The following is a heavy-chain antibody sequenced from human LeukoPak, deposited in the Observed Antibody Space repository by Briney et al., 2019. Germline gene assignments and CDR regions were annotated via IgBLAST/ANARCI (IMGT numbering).Heavy chain of an antibody. D-gene: IGHD2-21*01. V-gene: IGHV3-49*04. Sequence: GGSLRLSCTASGFTFGDYSMNWVRQAPGKGLEGVGFIRSKAYGGTTDYAASVKGRFTISRDDSKSIAYLQMNSLKTEDTAVYYCTRAIFRAPYYHYYMDVWGKGTTVTISS. J-gene: IGHJ6*03. CDR1: GFTFGDYS. CDR3: TRAIFRAPYYHYYMDV. CDR2: IRSKAYGGTT.